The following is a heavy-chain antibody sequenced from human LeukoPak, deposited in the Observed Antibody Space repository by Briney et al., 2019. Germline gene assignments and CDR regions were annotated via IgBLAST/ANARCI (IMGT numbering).Heavy chain of an antibody. D-gene: IGHD3-16*01. CDR2: IYHSGST. CDR3: ARESAPMPIPWFDP. V-gene: IGHV4-38-2*02. Sequence: SETLSLTCAVSGYSISSGYYWGWIRQPPGKGLEWIGSIYHSGSTYYNPSLKSRVTISVDTSKNQFSLKLSSVTAADTAVYYCARESAPMPIPWFDPWGQGTLVTVSS. J-gene: IGHJ5*02. CDR1: GYSISSGYY.